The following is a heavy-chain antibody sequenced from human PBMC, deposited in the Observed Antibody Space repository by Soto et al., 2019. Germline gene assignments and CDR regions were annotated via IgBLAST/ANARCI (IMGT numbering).Heavy chain of an antibody. Sequence: EVQLLESGGGLAQPGGSLRLSCAASGFTFTSYSMNWVRQAPGKGLEWVSSVRNSGADTYYADSVKGRFTISRDNSKTTLYLQMNSLRAEDTAIYYCAKTIEQQLVRCAFDIWGQGTMVTVSS. D-gene: IGHD6-13*01. CDR2: VRNSGADT. V-gene: IGHV3-23*01. CDR3: AKTIEQQLVRCAFDI. J-gene: IGHJ3*02. CDR1: GFTFTSYS.